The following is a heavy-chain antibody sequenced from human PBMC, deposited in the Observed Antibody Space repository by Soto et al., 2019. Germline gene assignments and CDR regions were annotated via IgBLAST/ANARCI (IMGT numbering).Heavy chain of an antibody. Sequence: GGSLRLSCAASGFTFSSYGMHWVRQAPGKGLEWVAVIWYDGSNKYYADSVKGRFTISRDNSKNTLYLQMNSLRAEDTAVYYCARETNYGDYHYYYYGMDVWGQGTTVTVSS. J-gene: IGHJ6*02. CDR2: IWYDGSNK. D-gene: IGHD4-17*01. CDR1: GFTFSSYG. V-gene: IGHV3-33*01. CDR3: ARETNYGDYHYYYYGMDV.